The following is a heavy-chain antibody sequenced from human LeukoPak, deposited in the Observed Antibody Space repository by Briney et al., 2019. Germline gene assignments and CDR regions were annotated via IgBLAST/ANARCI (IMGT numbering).Heavy chain of an antibody. V-gene: IGHV4-59*12. J-gene: IGHJ4*02. D-gene: IGHD6-19*01. Sequence: SETLSLTCSVSGGSISSYYWSWIRQPPGKGLEWIGYIYSSGSTNYNPSVKSRVTISVDTSKNQFSLKLSSVTAADTAVYYCARGPGYSSGWCNYWGQGTLVTVSS. CDR3: ARGPGYSSGWCNY. CDR1: GGSISSYY. CDR2: IYSSGST.